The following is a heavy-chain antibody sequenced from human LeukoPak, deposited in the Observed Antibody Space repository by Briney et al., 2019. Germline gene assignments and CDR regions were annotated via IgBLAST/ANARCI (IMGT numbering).Heavy chain of an antibody. D-gene: IGHD2-2*01. Sequence: GGSLRLSCVASGFTFSTYSMSWVRQAPGKGLEWVSSISSSSSYIYYADSVKGRFTISRDNAKNSLYLQMNSLRAEDTAVYYCARLGYCSSTSCFIDYWGQGTLVTVSS. V-gene: IGHV3-21*01. CDR1: GFTFSTYS. CDR3: ARLGYCSSTSCFIDY. CDR2: ISSSSSYI. J-gene: IGHJ4*02.